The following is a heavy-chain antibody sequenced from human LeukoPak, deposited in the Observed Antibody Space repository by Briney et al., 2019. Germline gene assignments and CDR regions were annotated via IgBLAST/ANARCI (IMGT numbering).Heavy chain of an antibody. CDR1: GFTFRIYG. V-gene: IGHV3-23*01. Sequence: GGSLRLSCAASGFTFRIYGMAWVRQAPGKGLEWVSVISGSVGDGTYYADSVKGRFTISRDNSRNTLYLQMNSLRAEDTAVYYCAEIQLWFHWGQGTLVTVSS. D-gene: IGHD5-18*01. J-gene: IGHJ4*02. CDR2: ISGSVGDGT. CDR3: AEIQLWFH.